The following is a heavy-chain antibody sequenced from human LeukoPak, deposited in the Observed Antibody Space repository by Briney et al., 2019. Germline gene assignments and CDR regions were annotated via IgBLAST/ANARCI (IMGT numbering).Heavy chain of an antibody. J-gene: IGHJ4*02. V-gene: IGHV1-18*01. Sequence: ASVKVSCKASGYTFGSYYISWVRQAPGQGLEWMGWISVYNGNTKYAQKLQGRITMTIDTYTTTAYMELKSLRSDDTAVYYCARTHDFWSARKGDYFDPWGQGTLVTVSS. CDR3: ARTHDFWSARKGDYFDP. D-gene: IGHD3-3*01. CDR1: GYTFGSYY. CDR2: ISVYNGNT.